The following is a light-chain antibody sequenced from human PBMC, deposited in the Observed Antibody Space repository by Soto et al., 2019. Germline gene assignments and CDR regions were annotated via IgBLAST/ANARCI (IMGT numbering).Light chain of an antibody. CDR3: QQYDGSPQT. Sequence: IALTQSPGTLSLSPGERATLSCRASQTISRNFLAWYQQKPGQAPRLLIYGASKRATGIPDRFSGSGSGAEFTLTISRLEPEDFGVYPCQQYDGSPQTSCQGTKVDIK. J-gene: IGKJ1*01. CDR2: GAS. V-gene: IGKV3-20*01. CDR1: QTISRNF.